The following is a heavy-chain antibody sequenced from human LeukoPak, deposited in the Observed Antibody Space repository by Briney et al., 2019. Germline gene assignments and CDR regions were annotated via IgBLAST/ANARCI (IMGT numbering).Heavy chain of an antibody. Sequence: GESLKISCKGSGYSFTSYWIGWVRQMPGKGLEWMGIIYPGDSDTRYSPSFQGHGTISADKSISTVYLQWSRLKASDTAMYYCASSYDSSGYYSFYVYWGQGTLVTVSS. CDR3: ASSYDSSGYYSFYVY. CDR2: IYPGDSDT. D-gene: IGHD3-22*01. CDR1: GYSFTSYW. J-gene: IGHJ4*02. V-gene: IGHV5-51*01.